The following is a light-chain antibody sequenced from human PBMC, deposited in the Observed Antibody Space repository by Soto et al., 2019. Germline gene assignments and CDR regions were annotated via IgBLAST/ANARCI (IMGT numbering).Light chain of an antibody. CDR1: SSDIGAYDY. V-gene: IGLV2-14*01. Sequence: QSVLAQPSCLAVSTGESITISCTGTSSDIGAYDYVSWFQQHPGKAPKLMISEVNNRPSGVSNRFSGSKSGNTAYLTISGLQVEDEAEYFCFSFTTTCTHVFGTGTKVTVL. CDR3: FSFTTTCTHV. CDR2: EVN. J-gene: IGLJ1*01.